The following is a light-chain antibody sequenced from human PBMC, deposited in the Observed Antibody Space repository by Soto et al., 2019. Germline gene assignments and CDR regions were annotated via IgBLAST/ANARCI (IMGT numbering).Light chain of an antibody. CDR1: QSISGS. CDR3: QQYNGYWT. V-gene: IGKV1-5*03. CDR2: EAS. J-gene: IGKJ1*01. Sequence: GDRVTITCRASQSISGSLAWYQQKPGKAQKLLIYEASNLKSGVPSRFSGSGSGTEYTLTISSLQPDDSASYYCQQYNGYWTFGQGTRVEIK.